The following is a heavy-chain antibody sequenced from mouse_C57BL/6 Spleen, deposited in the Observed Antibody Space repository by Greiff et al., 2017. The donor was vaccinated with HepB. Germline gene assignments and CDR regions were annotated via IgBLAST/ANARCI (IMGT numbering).Heavy chain of an antibody. V-gene: IGHV1-7*01. CDR3: AGHYYCGSSYVDYAMDY. CDR2: INPSSGYT. D-gene: IGHD1-1*01. Sequence: QVQLKESGAELAKPGASVKLSCKASGYTFTSYWMHWVKQRPGQGLEWIGYINPSSGYTKYNQKFKDKATLTADKSSSTAYMQLISLTYEDSAVYYCAGHYYCGSSYVDYAMDYWGQGTSVTVSS. J-gene: IGHJ4*01. CDR1: GYTFTSYW.